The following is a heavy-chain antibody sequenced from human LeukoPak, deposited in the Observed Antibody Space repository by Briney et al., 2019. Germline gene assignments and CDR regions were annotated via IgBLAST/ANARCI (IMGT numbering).Heavy chain of an antibody. Sequence: PSETLSLTCTVSGGSINSYYWSWIRQPPGRGLEWIGSIHYSGSTSYNPSLRSRVTISVDKSKNQFFLKLSSVTATDTAVYYCARRVHSSGWSSYFDYWGQETLVTVSS. CDR3: ARRVHSSGWSSYFDY. CDR2: IHYSGST. CDR1: GGSINSYY. D-gene: IGHD6-13*01. V-gene: IGHV4-59*01. J-gene: IGHJ4*02.